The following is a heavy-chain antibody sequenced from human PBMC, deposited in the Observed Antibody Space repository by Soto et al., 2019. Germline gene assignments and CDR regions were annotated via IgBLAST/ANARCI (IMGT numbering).Heavy chain of an antibody. J-gene: IGHJ4*02. Sequence: PSETLSLTCTVSGGSISSSSYYWGWIRQPPGKGLEWIGSIYYSGSTYYNPSLKSRVTISVDTSKNQFSLKLSFVTAADTAVYYRARHVIQAAGPIDYWGQGTLVTVSS. CDR3: ARHVIQAAGPIDY. D-gene: IGHD6-13*01. V-gene: IGHV4-39*01. CDR2: IYYSGST. CDR1: GGSISSSSYY.